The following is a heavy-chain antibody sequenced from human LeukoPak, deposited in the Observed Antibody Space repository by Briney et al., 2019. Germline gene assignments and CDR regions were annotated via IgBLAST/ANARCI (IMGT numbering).Heavy chain of an antibody. V-gene: IGHV4-59*01. CDR1: GCSISSYY. Sequence: KPSETLSLTCTVSGCSISSYYWSWIRQPPGKGLEWVGYIYYSGSTNYNPSLKSRVTISVDTSKNQFSPKLSSVTAADTAVYYCARPGIEGLWGRGTLVTVSS. CDR3: ARPGIEGL. CDR2: IYYSGST. J-gene: IGHJ2*01.